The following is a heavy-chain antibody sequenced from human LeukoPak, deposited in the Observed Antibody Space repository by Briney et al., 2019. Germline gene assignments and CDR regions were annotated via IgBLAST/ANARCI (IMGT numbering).Heavy chain of an antibody. CDR1: GFTFSSYW. CDR2: INTDGSFT. J-gene: IGHJ4*02. Sequence: PGGSLRLSCAASGFTFSSYWMHWVRQAPGKGLVWVSRINTDGSFTNYADSVRGRFTISRDNAENSLYLQMNSLRAEDTAVYYCARDLGWLQFDYWGQGTLVTVSS. V-gene: IGHV3-74*01. D-gene: IGHD5-24*01. CDR3: ARDLGWLQFDY.